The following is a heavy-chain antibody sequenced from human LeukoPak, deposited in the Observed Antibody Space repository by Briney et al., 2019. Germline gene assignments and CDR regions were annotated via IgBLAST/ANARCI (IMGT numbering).Heavy chain of an antibody. CDR1: GFTFSDYY. V-gene: IGHV3-11*01. CDR2: ISSTGTTM. D-gene: IGHD3-10*01. Sequence: PGGSLRLSCAASGFTFSDYYMTWIRQAPGEGLEWVSYISSTGTTMYYADSVKGRFTISRDNAKNSLYLQMNSLRAEDTAVYYCAGPDYYGFQHWGQGTLVTVSS. CDR3: AGPDYYGFQH. J-gene: IGHJ1*01.